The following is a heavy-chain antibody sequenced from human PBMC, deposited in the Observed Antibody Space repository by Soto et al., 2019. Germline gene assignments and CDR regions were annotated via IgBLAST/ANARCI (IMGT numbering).Heavy chain of an antibody. CDR1: GLTFSSYG. V-gene: IGHV3-33*01. CDR3: AREAYCSSTSCYTRWFDP. J-gene: IGHJ5*02. Sequence: PGGSLRLSCAASGLTFSSYGMHWVRQAPGKGLEWVAVIWYDGSNKYYADSVKGRFTISRDNSKNTLYLQMNSLRAEDTAVYYCAREAYCSSTSCYTRWFDPWGQGTLVTVSS. CDR2: IWYDGSNK. D-gene: IGHD2-2*02.